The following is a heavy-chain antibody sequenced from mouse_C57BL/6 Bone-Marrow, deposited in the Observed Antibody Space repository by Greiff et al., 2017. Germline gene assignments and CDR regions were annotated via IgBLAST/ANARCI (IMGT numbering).Heavy chain of an antibody. V-gene: IGHV1-81*01. D-gene: IGHD1-1*01. CDR3: ARELREGYAMDY. CDR2: IYPRSGNT. Sequence: VKLVESGAELARPGASVKLSCKASGYTFTSYGISWVKQRTGQGLEWIGEIYPRSGNTYYNEKFKGKATLTADKSSSTAYMELRSLTSEDSAVYFCARELREGYAMDYWGQGTSVTVSS. CDR1: GYTFTSYG. J-gene: IGHJ4*01.